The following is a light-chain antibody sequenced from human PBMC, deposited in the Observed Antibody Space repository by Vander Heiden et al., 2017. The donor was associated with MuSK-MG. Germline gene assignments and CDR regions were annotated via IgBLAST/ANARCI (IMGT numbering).Light chain of an antibody. J-gene: IGLJ2*01. CDR2: EVS. CDR3: SSYTSSSTLGV. Sequence: QSALIQPASVPGSPGHSITISCTGTSSDVGGYNYVSWYQQHPGKAHKLMIYEVSNRPSGVSNRFSGSKSGNTASLTISGLQAEDEADYYCSSYTSSSTLGVFGGGTKLTVL. CDR1: SSDVGGYNY. V-gene: IGLV2-14*01.